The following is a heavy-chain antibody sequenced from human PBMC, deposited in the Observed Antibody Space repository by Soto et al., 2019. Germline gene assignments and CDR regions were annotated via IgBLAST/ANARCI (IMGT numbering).Heavy chain of an antibody. Sequence: SETLSLTCTVSGGSISSGDYYWSWIRQPPGKGLEWIGYIYYSGSTYYNPSLKSRVTISVDTSKNQFSLKLSSVTAADTAVYYCAREEYSYGLNGMDVWGQGTTVTVS. CDR3: AREEYSYGLNGMDV. CDR2: IYYSGST. CDR1: GGSISSGDYY. D-gene: IGHD5-18*01. J-gene: IGHJ6*02. V-gene: IGHV4-30-4*01.